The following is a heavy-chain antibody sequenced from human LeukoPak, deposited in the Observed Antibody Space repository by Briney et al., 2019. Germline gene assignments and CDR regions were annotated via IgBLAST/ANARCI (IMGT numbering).Heavy chain of an antibody. J-gene: IGHJ4*02. D-gene: IGHD6-19*01. CDR2: IYSGDSDT. CDR1: GYYFINYW. Sequence: GESLQISCKGSGYYFINYWIGWIRQMPGEGLGGMGIIYSGDSDTRYSPSFQGQVTISAHKSISTAYLQWSSLKASDPAMYYCARAPQFSSGWYGPFDYWGQGSLVTVSS. V-gene: IGHV5-51*01. CDR3: ARAPQFSSGWYGPFDY.